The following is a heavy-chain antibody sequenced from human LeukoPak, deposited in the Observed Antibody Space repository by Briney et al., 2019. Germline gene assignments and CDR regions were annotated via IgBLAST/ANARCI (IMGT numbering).Heavy chain of an antibody. D-gene: IGHD4-17*01. J-gene: IGHJ4*02. V-gene: IGHV4-30-2*01. CDR2: IYHSGST. CDR3: ARDRPTVTTSNFDY. Sequence: PSQTLSLTCTVSGGSISSGGYYWSWIRQPPGKGLEWIGYIYHSGSTNYNPSLKSRVTISVDKSKNQFSLKLSSVTAADTAVYYCARDRPTVTTSNFDYWGQGTLVTVSS. CDR1: GGSISSGGYY.